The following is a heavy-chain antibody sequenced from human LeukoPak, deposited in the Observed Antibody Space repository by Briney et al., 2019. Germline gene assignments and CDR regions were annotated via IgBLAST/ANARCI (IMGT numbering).Heavy chain of an antibody. D-gene: IGHD6-6*01. V-gene: IGHV3-20*04. J-gene: IGHJ6*03. CDR1: GFTFDDYG. Sequence: GGSLRLSCAASGFTFDDYGMSWVRQAPGKGLEWVSGINWNGGSTGYADSVKGRFTISRDNAKNSLYLQMNSLRAEDTALYYCARLPYSSSVGYYYYYMDVWGKGTTVTVSS. CDR3: ARLPYSSSVGYYYYYMDV. CDR2: INWNGGST.